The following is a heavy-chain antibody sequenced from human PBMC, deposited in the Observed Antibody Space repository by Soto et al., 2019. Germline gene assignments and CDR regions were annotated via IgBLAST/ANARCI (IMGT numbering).Heavy chain of an antibody. CDR1: GGSISSGGYS. V-gene: IGHV4-30-2*01. CDR3: ARKPLVRGYSYDY. J-gene: IGHJ4*02. D-gene: IGHD5-18*01. Sequence: SETLSLTCAVSGGSISSGGYSWSWIRQPPGKGLEWIGYIYHSGSTYYNPSLKSRVTISVDRSKNQFSLKLGSVTAADTAVYYCARKPLVRGYSYDYWGQGTLVTVSS. CDR2: IYHSGST.